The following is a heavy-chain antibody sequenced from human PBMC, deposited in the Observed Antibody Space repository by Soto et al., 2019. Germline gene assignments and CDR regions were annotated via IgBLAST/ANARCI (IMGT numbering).Heavy chain of an antibody. CDR3: ARERERWELPDY. J-gene: IGHJ4*02. V-gene: IGHV3-33*01. CDR1: GFTFSSYG. CDR2: IWYDGSNK. Sequence: QVQLVESGGGVVQPGMSLRLSCAAAGFTFSSYGMHWVRQAPGKGLEWVAVIWYDGSNKYYADSVKGRFTISRDNSKNTRYLQMNCLRAEDTAVYYCARERERWELPDYWGQGTLVTVSS. D-gene: IGHD1-26*01.